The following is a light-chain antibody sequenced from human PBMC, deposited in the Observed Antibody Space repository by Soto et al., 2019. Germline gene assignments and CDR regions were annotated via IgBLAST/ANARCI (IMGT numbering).Light chain of an antibody. J-gene: IGKJ1*01. Sequence: EIVLTQSPDTLSLSPGERATLSCMASQSVGNNFLAWYQQKPGQAPTLLIYDASSRASGLPDRFSGSGPETDFTLTVSRLELEDFAVYFCHQYGTSPQTFGQGTKVDIK. CDR2: DAS. CDR3: HQYGTSPQT. V-gene: IGKV3-20*01. CDR1: QSVGNNF.